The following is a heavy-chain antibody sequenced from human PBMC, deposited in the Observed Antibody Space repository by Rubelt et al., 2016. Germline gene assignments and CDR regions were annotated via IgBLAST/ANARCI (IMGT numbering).Heavy chain of an antibody. CDR2: ISGSGGST. CDR1: GFTFSSYA. CDR3: AKDPAWGGSSGHYYYYGMDV. Sequence: PGGSLRLSCAASGFTFSSYAMSWVRQAPGKGLEWVSAISGSGGSTYYADSVKGRFTISRDNSKNTLYLQMNSLRAEDTAVYYFAKDPAWGGSSGHYYYYGMDVWGQGTTVTVSS. D-gene: IGHD3-22*01. J-gene: IGHJ6*02. V-gene: IGHV3-23*01.